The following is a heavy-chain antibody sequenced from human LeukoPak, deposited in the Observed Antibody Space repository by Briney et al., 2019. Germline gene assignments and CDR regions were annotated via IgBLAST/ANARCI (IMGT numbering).Heavy chain of an antibody. CDR1: GYTFTNYG. D-gene: IGHD2-15*01. CDR3: VRDYFCSGGTCDDCFDP. V-gene: IGHV1-18*01. CDR2: ISTYDHDT. Sequence: ASVKVSCKASGYTFTNYGISWVRQDPGQGLEWMAWISTYDHDTNYAQKFRGRVTMTTDTSTSTAYMELRSLGSDDTAVYYCVRDYFCSGGTCDDCFDPWGQGTLVTVSS. J-gene: IGHJ5*02.